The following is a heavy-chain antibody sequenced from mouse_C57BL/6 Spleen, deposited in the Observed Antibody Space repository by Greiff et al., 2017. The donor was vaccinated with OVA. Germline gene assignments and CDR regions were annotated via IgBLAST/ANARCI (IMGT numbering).Heavy chain of an antibody. J-gene: IGHJ2*01. CDR2: ISYDGSN. D-gene: IGHD2-5*01. Sequence: DVKLQESGPGLVKPSQSLSLTCSVTGYSITSGYYWNWIRQFPGNKLEWMGYISYDGSNNYNPSLKNRISITRDTSKNQFFLKLNSVTTEDTATYYCAREGGYSNYLDYWGQGTTLTVSS. CDR3: AREGGYSNYLDY. CDR1: GYSITSGYY. V-gene: IGHV3-6*01.